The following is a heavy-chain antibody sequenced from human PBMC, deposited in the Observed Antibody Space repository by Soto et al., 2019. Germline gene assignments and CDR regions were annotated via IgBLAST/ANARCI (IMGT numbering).Heavy chain of an antibody. CDR2: ITNDGSTT. V-gene: IGHV3-74*01. J-gene: IGHJ4*02. D-gene: IGHD1-1*01. CDR1: GFTLRNYW. Sequence: EVQLVESGGGLVQPGGSLRLSCVASGFTLRNYWMHWFRQAPGKGLVWVSRITNDGSTTYYADSVKGRFTISRDNAKNTLYLQVNSLRVADTAVYYCARDQDGAGGTAEYWGQGTRVTVS. CDR3: ARDQDGAGGTAEY.